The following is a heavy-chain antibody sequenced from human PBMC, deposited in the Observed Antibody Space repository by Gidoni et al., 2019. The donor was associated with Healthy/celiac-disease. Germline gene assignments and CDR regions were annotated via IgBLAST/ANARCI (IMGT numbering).Heavy chain of an antibody. CDR2: ISSSSSYI. D-gene: IGHD6-6*01. Sequence: EVQLVESGGGLVKPGGSLRLSCAASGFTFSSYSMNWVRQAPGKGLEWVSSISSSSSYIYYADSVKGRFTISRDNAKNSLYLQMNSLGAEDTAVYYCARGYSSSSRDAFDIWGQGTMVTVSS. V-gene: IGHV3-21*01. CDR1: GFTFSSYS. CDR3: ARGYSSSSRDAFDI. J-gene: IGHJ3*02.